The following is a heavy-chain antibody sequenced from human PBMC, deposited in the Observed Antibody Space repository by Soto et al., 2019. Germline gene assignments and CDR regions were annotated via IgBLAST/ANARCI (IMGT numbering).Heavy chain of an antibody. Sequence: QVQLVQSGAEVKKPGSSVKVSCKASGGTFSTYDICWVRQAPGQGIEWMGGIIPLFGTANYAQKFQGRATIIADESTRTAYMERRRLRSEDTAVYYCAINEGTDGYQFAYWGQGTLVTVSS. CDR2: IIPLFGTA. V-gene: IGHV1-69*01. J-gene: IGHJ4*02. CDR1: GGTFSTYD. CDR3: AINEGTDGYQFAY. D-gene: IGHD5-12*01.